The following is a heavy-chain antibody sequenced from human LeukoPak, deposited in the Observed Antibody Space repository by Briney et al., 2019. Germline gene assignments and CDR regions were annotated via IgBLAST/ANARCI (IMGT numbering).Heavy chain of an antibody. D-gene: IGHD3-10*01. CDR1: GGSISSSSYY. CDR2: INHGGRT. Sequence: SETLSLTCTVSGGSISSSSYYWSWIRQSPGKGLEWIGEINHGGRTNHNPSLKSRVTLSVDTSKNQSSLKLNSVTAADTAVYYCARGRVNYFGSLYVTDAFDVWGQGTMVTVSS. V-gene: IGHV4-39*07. CDR3: ARGRVNYFGSLYVTDAFDV. J-gene: IGHJ3*01.